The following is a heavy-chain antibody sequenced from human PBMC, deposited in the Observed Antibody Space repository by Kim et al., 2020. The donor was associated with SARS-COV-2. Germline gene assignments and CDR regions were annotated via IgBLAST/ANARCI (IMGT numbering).Heavy chain of an antibody. CDR1: GFTFSNYA. V-gene: IGHV3-23*01. D-gene: IGHD3-22*01. Sequence: GGSLRLSCAASGFTFSNYALSWARQAPGKGLEWVSTISSSDTTYYADSVKGRFTISRDNSQNMLYLQLNSLRAEDTAIYYCAKWLKSGYYHSDYWGQGTL. J-gene: IGHJ4*02. CDR2: ISSSDTT. CDR3: AKWLKSGYYHSDY.